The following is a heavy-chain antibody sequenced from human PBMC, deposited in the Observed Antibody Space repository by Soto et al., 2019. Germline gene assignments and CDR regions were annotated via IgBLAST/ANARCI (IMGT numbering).Heavy chain of an antibody. J-gene: IGHJ4*02. CDR2: IDPSDSYT. V-gene: IGHV5-10-1*01. CDR3: TRHTGYDSSLDY. D-gene: IGHD5-12*01. Sequence: GESLKISCQGSGYTFTGHWISWVRQMPGKGLEWMGRIDPSDSYTDYSPTVQGHVTMSADKSINTAYLQWSSLQASDTAVYYCTRHTGYDSSLDYWGQGTLVTVSS. CDR1: GYTFTGHW.